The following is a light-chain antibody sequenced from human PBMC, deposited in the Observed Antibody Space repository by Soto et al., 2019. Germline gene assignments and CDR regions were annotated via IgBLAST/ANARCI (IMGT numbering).Light chain of an antibody. J-gene: IGKJ5*01. CDR3: RQHNSFPIT. CDR1: QGISSY. V-gene: IGKV1-9*01. Sequence: QTTIFLSASVGDRVTITCRASQGISSYLVWYQQKAGTAPKSLIYGASTLQTGVPSRFSGSRSGTEFTLTISSLQPEDSATYYCRQHNSFPITFGQGTRLEI. CDR2: GAS.